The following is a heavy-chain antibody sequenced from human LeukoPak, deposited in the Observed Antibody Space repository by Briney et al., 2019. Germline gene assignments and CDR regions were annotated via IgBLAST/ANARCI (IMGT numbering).Heavy chain of an antibody. Sequence: PGGSLRLSCAASGFTVSSNYMSWVRQAPGKGLEWVSVIYSGGSTYYADSVKGRFTISRDNSKNTLYLQMNSLRAEDTAVYHCARDKAAVAFDIWGQGTMVTVSS. D-gene: IGHD6-13*01. CDR3: ARDKAAVAFDI. CDR1: GFTVSSNY. CDR2: IYSGGST. J-gene: IGHJ3*02. V-gene: IGHV3-53*01.